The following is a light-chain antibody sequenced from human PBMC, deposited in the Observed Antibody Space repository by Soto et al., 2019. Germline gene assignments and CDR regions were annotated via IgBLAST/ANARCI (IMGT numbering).Light chain of an antibody. V-gene: IGLV1-40*01. CDR2: GNS. J-gene: IGLJ2*01. CDR1: SSNIGAGYD. CDR3: QSDDSSLRGSE. Sequence: QSVLTQPPSVSGAPGQRVPISCTGSSSNIGAGYDVHWYQQLPGTAPKLLIYGNSNRPSGVPDRFSGSKSGTSASLAITGLQAEDEADYYCQSDDSSLRGSEFGGGTQLTVL.